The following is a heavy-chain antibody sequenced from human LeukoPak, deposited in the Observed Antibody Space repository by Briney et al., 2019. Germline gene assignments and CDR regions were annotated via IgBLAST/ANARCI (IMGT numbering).Heavy chain of an antibody. CDR1: GGSINNYF. J-gene: IGHJ5*02. CDR3: ARTIVFSRVVAVEYWFDP. D-gene: IGHD2-15*01. Sequence: PSETLSLTCTVSGGSINNYFWTWIRQPPGKGLEWIGYIYNSGSTNYNPSLKSRVTISVDTSKNQFSLKLSSVTAADTAVYYCARTIVFSRVVAVEYWFDPWGQGTLVTVPS. CDR2: IYNSGST. V-gene: IGHV4-59*12.